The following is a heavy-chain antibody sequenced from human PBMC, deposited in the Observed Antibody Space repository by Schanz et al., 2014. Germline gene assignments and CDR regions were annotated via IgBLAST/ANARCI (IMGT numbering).Heavy chain of an antibody. CDR3: VRDLGGDQTDY. CDR2: TRYDGNNK. D-gene: IGHD4-17*01. V-gene: IGHV3-33*01. J-gene: IGHJ4*02. CDR1: GFTFISYD. Sequence: QAQLVESGGGVVQPGRSLRLSCVASGFTFISYDIHWVRQAPGKGLEWVAATRYDGNNKYYVDSVKGRFTISRDNSKNTLYLQVNSLRAEDTAVYYCVRDLGGDQTDYWGQGTLVAVSS.